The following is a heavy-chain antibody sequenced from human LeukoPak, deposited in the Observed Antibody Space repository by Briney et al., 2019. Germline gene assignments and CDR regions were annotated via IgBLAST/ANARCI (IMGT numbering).Heavy chain of an antibody. Sequence: SETLSLTCTVSGGSITNYYWSWIRQPAGKGRGWIGRIFSSGTTIDHPSLNSRVTMSVDTSKNHFSLKLTSVTAADTAVYYCARGRAVTTGDDYWGQGTLVTVSS. CDR3: ARGRAVTTGDDY. V-gene: IGHV4-4*07. D-gene: IGHD4-17*01. CDR1: GGSITNYY. CDR2: IFSSGTT. J-gene: IGHJ4*02.